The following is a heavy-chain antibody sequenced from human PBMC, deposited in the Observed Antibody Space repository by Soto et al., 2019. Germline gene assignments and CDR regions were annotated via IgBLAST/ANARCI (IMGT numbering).Heavy chain of an antibody. V-gene: IGHV4-39*07. CDR2: IYYSGST. J-gene: IGHJ6*02. CDR1: GGSISSSNFY. D-gene: IGHD6-25*01. Sequence: SETLSLTCSVTGGSISSSNFYWGWIRQPPGKGLEWIGYIYYSGSTYYNPSLKSRVTISVDTSKNQFSLKLSSVTAADTAVYYCARDSATDYYYYGMDVWGQGTTVTVSS. CDR3: ARDSATDYYYYGMDV.